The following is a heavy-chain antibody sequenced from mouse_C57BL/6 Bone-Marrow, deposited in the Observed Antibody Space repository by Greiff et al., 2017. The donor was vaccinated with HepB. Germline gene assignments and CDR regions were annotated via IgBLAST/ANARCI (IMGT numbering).Heavy chain of an antibody. J-gene: IGHJ2*01. V-gene: IGHV1-80*01. D-gene: IGHD3-2*02. CDR3: ARKAQATSFDY. CDR1: GYAFSSYW. Sequence: QVQLKHSGAELVKPGASVKISCKASGYAFSSYWMNWVKQRPGKGLEWIGQIYPGDGDTNYNGKFKGKATLTADKSSSTAYMQLSSLTSEDSAVYFCARKAQATSFDYWGQGTTLTVSS. CDR2: IYPGDGDT.